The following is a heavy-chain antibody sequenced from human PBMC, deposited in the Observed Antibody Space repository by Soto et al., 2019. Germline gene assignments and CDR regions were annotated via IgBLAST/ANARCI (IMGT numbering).Heavy chain of an antibody. CDR2: ISAYNGNT. Sequence: QVQLVQSGAEVKKPGASVKVSCKASGYTFTSFGISWLRQAPGQGLEWMGWISAYNGNTKYAQKLQGRVTMTTDTSTSTAYMELRSLRSDVAVVYYCVRDLGSMVRGIVPLFDYWGQGTLVTVSS. D-gene: IGHD3-10*01. V-gene: IGHV1-18*01. CDR1: GYTFTSFG. CDR3: VRDLGSMVRGIVPLFDY. J-gene: IGHJ4*02.